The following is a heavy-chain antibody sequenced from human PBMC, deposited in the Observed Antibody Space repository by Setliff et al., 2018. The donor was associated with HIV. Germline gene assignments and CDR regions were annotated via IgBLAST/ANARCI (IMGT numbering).Heavy chain of an antibody. D-gene: IGHD2-2*01. CDR1: GFTFSSYW. CDR3: ARDDCSSISCNGKSGFQH. J-gene: IGHJ1*01. CDR2: INSDGSST. Sequence: PGGSLRLSCAASGFTFSSYWMHWVRQAPGKGLVWVSHINSDGSSTTYADSVMGRFTISRDNAKNTLYLQMNSLRADDTAVYYCARDDCSSISCNGKSGFQHWGQGTLVTVSS. V-gene: IGHV3-74*03.